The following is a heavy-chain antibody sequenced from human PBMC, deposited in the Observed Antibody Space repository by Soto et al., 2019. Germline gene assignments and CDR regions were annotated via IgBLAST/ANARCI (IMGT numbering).Heavy chain of an antibody. Sequence: EVQLVESGGGLIQPGGSLRLSCAASGFTVSSNYMSWVRQAPGKGLEWVSVIYSGGSTYYAASVKGRFTISRDNSKNTLSLQTTSLRAEDTAVYYGARGKRAGAATAMEYWSQGTLVTVS. V-gene: IGHV3-53*01. CDR3: ARGKRAGAATAMEY. CDR1: GFTVSSNY. D-gene: IGHD2-15*01. J-gene: IGHJ4*02. CDR2: IYSGGST.